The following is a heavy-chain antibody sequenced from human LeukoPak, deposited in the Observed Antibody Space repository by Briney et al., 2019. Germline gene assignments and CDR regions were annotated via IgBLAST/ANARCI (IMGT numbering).Heavy chain of an antibody. CDR3: AKDVAYTFDY. Sequence: GGSLRLSCAASGFTFDDYGMSWVRQAPGKGLEWVSGINWNGGSTGYADSVKGRFTISRDNAKNSLYLQMNSLRTEDTAVYYCAKDVAYTFDYWGQGTLVTVSS. J-gene: IGHJ4*02. D-gene: IGHD3-16*01. CDR1: GFTFDDYG. CDR2: INWNGGST. V-gene: IGHV3-20*04.